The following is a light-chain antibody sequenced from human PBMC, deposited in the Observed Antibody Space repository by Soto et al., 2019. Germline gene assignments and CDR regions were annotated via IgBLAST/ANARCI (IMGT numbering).Light chain of an antibody. V-gene: IGLV2-23*02. J-gene: IGLJ3*02. CDR1: SSDVGGYNY. CDR2: EVS. Sequence: QSALTQPASVSGSPGQSITISCTGTSSDVGGYNYVSWYQQHPGKAPKLMIYEVSKRPSGVSNRFSGSKSGNTASLTISGLQAEDEADYYCCSYAGSSLWVFGGGTKVTVL. CDR3: CSYAGSSLWV.